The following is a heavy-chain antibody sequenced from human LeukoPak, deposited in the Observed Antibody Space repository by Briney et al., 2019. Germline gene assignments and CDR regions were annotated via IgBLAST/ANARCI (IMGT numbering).Heavy chain of an antibody. Sequence: PSETLSLTCTFSRGSISGYYWTWIRQPPGKGLEWIGYIYYTGSTNYHPSLKSRVTLSVDTSKKQFSLKLSSVTAADTAVYYCARGLLVGNTGYYFSYWGQGTLVTVSS. CDR3: ARGLLVGNTGYYFSY. V-gene: IGHV4-59*01. CDR1: RGSISGYY. J-gene: IGHJ4*02. D-gene: IGHD3-22*01. CDR2: IYYTGST.